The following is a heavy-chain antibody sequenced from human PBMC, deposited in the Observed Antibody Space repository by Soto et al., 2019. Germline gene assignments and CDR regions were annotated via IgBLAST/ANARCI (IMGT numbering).Heavy chain of an antibody. CDR2: INHLGSI. CDR1: GGSLSDYF. J-gene: IGHJ6*03. CDR3: ARGGISHWAYFYYMDV. V-gene: IGHV4-34*01. Sequence: PSETLSLTCVVSGGSLSDYFWSWIRQPPGMALEWIGEINHLGSINYNPSLKSRVTMSVDTSKNRFSLTLNSVTAADTATYYCARGGISHWAYFYYMDVWDRGTTVTVSS. D-gene: IGHD2-21*01.